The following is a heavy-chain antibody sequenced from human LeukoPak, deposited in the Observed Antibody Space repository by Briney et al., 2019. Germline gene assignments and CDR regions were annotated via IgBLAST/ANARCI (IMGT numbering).Heavy chain of an antibody. J-gene: IGHJ3*02. CDR3: ASEWELPESSAFDI. D-gene: IGHD1-26*01. CDR1: GGSISSYY. CDR2: IYTSGST. V-gene: IGHV4-4*07. Sequence: SETLSLTCTVSGGSISSYYWSWIRQPAGKGLEWIGRIYTSGSTNYNPSLKSRVTMSVDTSKNQFSLKLSSVTAADTAVYYCASEWELPESSAFDIWGQGTMVTVSS.